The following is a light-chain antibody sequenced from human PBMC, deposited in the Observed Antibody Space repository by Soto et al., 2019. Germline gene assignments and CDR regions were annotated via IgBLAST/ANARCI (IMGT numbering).Light chain of an antibody. CDR3: SSYPSSSTVV. CDR1: SSDVGGYNY. J-gene: IGLJ2*01. V-gene: IGLV2-14*01. Sequence: QSVLTQPASVSGSPGQSITISCTGTSSDVGGYNYVSWYQQHPGKAPKLMIYDVSNRPSGVSNRFSGSKSGNTASLTISGLQDEDEADYYCSSYPSSSTVVFGGGTKLTVL. CDR2: DVS.